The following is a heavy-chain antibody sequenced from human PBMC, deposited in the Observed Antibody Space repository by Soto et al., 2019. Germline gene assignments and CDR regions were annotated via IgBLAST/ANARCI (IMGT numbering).Heavy chain of an antibody. CDR3: AKDPIAAAGIREEIYYYYMDV. D-gene: IGHD6-13*01. V-gene: IGHV3-30*18. CDR2: ISYDGSNK. Sequence: GGSLRLSCAASGFTFSSYGMHWVRQAPGKGLEWVAVISYDGSNKYYADSVKGRFTISRDNSKNTLYLQMNSLRAEDTAVYYCAKDPIAAAGIREEIYYYYMDVWGKGTTVTVSS. J-gene: IGHJ6*03. CDR1: GFTFSSYG.